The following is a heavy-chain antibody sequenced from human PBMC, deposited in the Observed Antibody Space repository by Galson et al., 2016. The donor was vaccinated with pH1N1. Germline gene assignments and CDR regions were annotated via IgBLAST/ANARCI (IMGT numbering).Heavy chain of an antibody. CDR3: ARRDKYFDTSGFQN. J-gene: IGHJ4*02. D-gene: IGHD3-22*01. CDR1: GGAFSAYA. CDR2: TIPIFGTP. Sequence: SVKVSCKASGGAFSAYAISWVRQAPGRGLEWIGGTIPIFGTPNYAQKFQGRVTITADESTSTHYMELSSLRSEDTAIYYCARRDKYFDTSGFQNWGQGTLVTVSS. V-gene: IGHV1-69*13.